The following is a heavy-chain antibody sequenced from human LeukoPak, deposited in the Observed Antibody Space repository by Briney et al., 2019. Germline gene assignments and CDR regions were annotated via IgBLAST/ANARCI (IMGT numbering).Heavy chain of an antibody. V-gene: IGHV3-7*04. CDR1: GFTISNYW. D-gene: IGHD3-9*01. Sequence: GESLRLSCAASGFTISNYWMTWLRQTPGKGLEWVANIRQDGALEYYVESVQGRFSISRDNARNSFYLQVNSLRADDTAFYYCARDLSASGSFDYWGQGTLVTVSS. CDR3: ARDLSASGSFDY. CDR2: IRQDGALE. J-gene: IGHJ4*02.